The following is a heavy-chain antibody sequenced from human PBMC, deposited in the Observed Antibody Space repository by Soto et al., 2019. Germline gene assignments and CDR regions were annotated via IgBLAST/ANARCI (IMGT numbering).Heavy chain of an antibody. CDR2: IYYSGST. D-gene: IGHD1-26*01. CDR3: ARESMAGATSDWFDP. J-gene: IGHJ5*02. Sequence: SETLSLTCTVSGGSISSGGYYWSWIRQHPGKGLEWIGYIYYSGSTYYNPSLKSRVTISVDTSKNQFSLKLSSVTAADTAVYYCARESMAGATSDWFDPWGQGTLVTVSS. CDR1: GGSISSGGYY. V-gene: IGHV4-31*03.